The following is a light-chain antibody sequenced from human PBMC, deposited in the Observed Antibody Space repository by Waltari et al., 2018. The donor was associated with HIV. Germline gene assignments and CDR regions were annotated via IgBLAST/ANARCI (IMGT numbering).Light chain of an antibody. CDR1: SSNIGAGYD. J-gene: IGLJ2*01. CDR2: GNS. CDR3: QSYDSSLSGGDVV. V-gene: IGLV1-40*01. Sequence: QSVLTQPPSVSGAPGPRVTISCTGSSSNIGAGYDVPWYQHLPGTAPKLLIYGNSNRPSGVPDRFSGSKSGTSASLAITGLQAEDEADYYCQSYDSSLSGGDVVFGGGTKLTVL.